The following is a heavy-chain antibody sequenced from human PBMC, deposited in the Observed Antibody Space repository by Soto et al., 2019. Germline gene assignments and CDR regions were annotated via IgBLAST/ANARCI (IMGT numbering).Heavy chain of an antibody. Sequence: QITLKESGPTLVKPTETLTLTCTVSGFPLSARGVGVGWIRQPPGKALEWLAVIYWNDDKRYSPSLKSTLTITKDTSKTQVVLTMTNTDPVDTAKYYCAHSPWGSAPDYWGQGTLVTVSS. CDR1: GFPLSARGVG. D-gene: IGHD3-16*01. V-gene: IGHV2-5*01. CDR3: AHSPWGSAPDY. J-gene: IGHJ4*02. CDR2: IYWNDDK.